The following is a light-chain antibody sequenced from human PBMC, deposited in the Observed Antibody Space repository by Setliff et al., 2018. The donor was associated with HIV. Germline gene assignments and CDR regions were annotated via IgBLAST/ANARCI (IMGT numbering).Light chain of an antibody. V-gene: IGLV3-21*04. CDR1: NIGSKS. CDR3: QVWDSSSGHNYV. Sequence: SYELTQPPSVSVAPGKTARITCGGNNIGSKSVHWYQQRPGQAPVLVIYNDSDRPSGIPERFSGSNSGNTATLTISRVEVGDEADYYCQVWDSSSGHNYVFGTGTKVTVL. J-gene: IGLJ1*01. CDR2: NDS.